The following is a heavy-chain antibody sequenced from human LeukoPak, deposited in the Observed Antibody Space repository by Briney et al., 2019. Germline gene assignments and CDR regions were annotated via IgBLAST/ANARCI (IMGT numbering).Heavy chain of an antibody. J-gene: IGHJ4*02. D-gene: IGHD6-13*01. V-gene: IGHV3-33*01. CDR2: IWYDGSNK. CDR3: ARDRGGYSSTWTTGVFDY. Sequence: PGGSLRLSCAASGFTFSSYGMHWVRQAPGKGLEWVAVIWYDGSNKYYADSVKGRFTISRDNSKNTLYLQMNSLRAEDTAVYYCARDRGGYSSTWTTGVFDYWGQGTLVTVST. CDR1: GFTFSSYG.